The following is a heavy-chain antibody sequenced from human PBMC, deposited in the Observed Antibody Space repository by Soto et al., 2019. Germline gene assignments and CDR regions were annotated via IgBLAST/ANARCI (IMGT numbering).Heavy chain of an antibody. D-gene: IGHD4-4*01. V-gene: IGHV3-49*04. Sequence: GGSLRLSCAASGFSFGDYGVSWVRQAPGKGLEWIGFSRKKGFGGTAEYAASVKGRFIISRDDSQSVAYLQIYSLTTQDTAVYYCARAETRNYYYYPGMDVWGQGTTVTVSS. CDR1: GFSFGDYG. J-gene: IGHJ6*01. CDR3: ARAETRNYYYYPGMDV. CDR2: SRKKGFGGTA.